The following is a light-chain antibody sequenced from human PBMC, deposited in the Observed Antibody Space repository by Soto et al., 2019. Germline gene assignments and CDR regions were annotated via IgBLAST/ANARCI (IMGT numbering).Light chain of an antibody. CDR3: SSHGGANNFYV. Sequence: QSALTQPPSASGSPGQSVTISCTGTSSDIGAYDYVSWYQQHPGKVPKLMIYEVSKRPSGVPDRFSASKSGNTASQTVSGLQAEDEADYYCSSHGGANNFYVFGTGTKVTVL. J-gene: IGLJ1*01. CDR2: EVS. V-gene: IGLV2-8*01. CDR1: SSDIGAYDY.